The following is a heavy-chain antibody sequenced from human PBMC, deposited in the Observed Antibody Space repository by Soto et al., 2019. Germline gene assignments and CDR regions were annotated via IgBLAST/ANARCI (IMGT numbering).Heavy chain of an antibody. Sequence: SVKVSCKASGGTFSSYTISWVRQAPGQGLEWMGRIIPILGIANYAQKFQGRVTITADKSTSTAYMELSSLRSEDSVVYYCASENTQTDDAFDIWGQGTMVTVSS. CDR3: ASENTQTDDAFDI. CDR2: IIPILGIA. J-gene: IGHJ3*02. V-gene: IGHV1-69*02. CDR1: GGTFSSYT.